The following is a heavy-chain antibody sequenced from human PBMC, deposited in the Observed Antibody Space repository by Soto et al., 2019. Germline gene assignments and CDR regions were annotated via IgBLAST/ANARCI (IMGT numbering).Heavy chain of an antibody. D-gene: IGHD2-8*01. J-gene: IGHJ6*02. CDR2: INPKSGGT. V-gene: IGHV1-2*04. CDR1: GYSFTYDH. CDR3: ARGHSTDCSNGVCSFFYNHEMDV. Sequence: ASVKVSCKASGYSFTYDHIHWVRQAPGQGLEWLGRINPKSGGTSTAQKFQGWVTMTRDRSISTVYMELTRLRSDDTAVYFCARGHSTDCSNGVCSFFYNHEMDVWGQGTTVTVSS.